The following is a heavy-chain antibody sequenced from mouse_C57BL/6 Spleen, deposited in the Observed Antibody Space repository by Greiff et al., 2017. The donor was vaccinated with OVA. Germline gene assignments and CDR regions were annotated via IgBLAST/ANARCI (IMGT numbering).Heavy chain of an antibody. V-gene: IGHV1-26*01. J-gene: IGHJ1*03. CDR1: GYTFTDYY. D-gene: IGHD1-1*01. CDR2: INPNNGGT. CDR3: ARRRETTVVATRYFDV. Sequence: EVQLQQSGPELVKPGASVKISCKASGYTFTDYYMNWVKQSHGKSLEWIGDINPNNGGTSYNQKFKGKATLTVDKSSSTAYMELRSLTSEDSAVYYCARRRETTVVATRYFDVWGTGTTVTVSS.